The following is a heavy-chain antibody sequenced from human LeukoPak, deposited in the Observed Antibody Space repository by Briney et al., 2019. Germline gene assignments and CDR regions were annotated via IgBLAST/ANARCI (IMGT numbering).Heavy chain of an antibody. J-gene: IGHJ4*02. CDR3: ARPSFWSGYYPFDY. D-gene: IGHD3-3*01. CDR2: IYYSGST. V-gene: IGHV4-39*01. CDR1: GGSISSSSYY. Sequence: SETLSLTCTVSGGSISSSSYYWGWSRQPPGKGLEWIGRIYYSGSTYYNPSLKSRVTISVDTSKNQFSLKLSSVTAADTAVYYCARPSFWSGYYPFDYWGQGTLVTVSS.